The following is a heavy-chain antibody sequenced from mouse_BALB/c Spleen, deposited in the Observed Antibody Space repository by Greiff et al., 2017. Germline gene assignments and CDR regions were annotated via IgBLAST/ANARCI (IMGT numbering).Heavy chain of an antibody. Sequence: EVKVVESGAELVRSGASVKLSCTASGFNIKDYYMHWVKQRPEQGLEWIGWIDPENGDTEYAPKFQGKATMTADTSSNTAYLQLSSLTSEDTAVYYCSDYGGGMDYWGQGTSVTVSS. V-gene: IGHV14-4*02. CDR1: GFNIKDYY. CDR2: IDPENGDT. CDR3: SDYGGGMDY. D-gene: IGHD1-2*01. J-gene: IGHJ4*01.